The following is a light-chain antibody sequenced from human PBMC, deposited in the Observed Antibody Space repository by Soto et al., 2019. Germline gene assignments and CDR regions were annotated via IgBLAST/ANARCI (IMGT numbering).Light chain of an antibody. CDR3: SSYTSSTTYV. CDR1: SSDVGGYNY. V-gene: IGLV2-14*01. CDR2: EVS. Sequence: QSALTQPASVSGSPGQSITISCTGTSSDVGGYNYVSWYQQHPDKAPKLMIYEVSNRPSGVSNRLSGSKSGNTASLTISGLQAEYEADYYCSSYTSSTTYVFGTGTKLTVL. J-gene: IGLJ1*01.